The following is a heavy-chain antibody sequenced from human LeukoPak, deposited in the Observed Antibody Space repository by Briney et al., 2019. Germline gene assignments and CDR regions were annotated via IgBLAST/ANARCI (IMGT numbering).Heavy chain of an antibody. D-gene: IGHD7-27*01. Sequence: GGSLRLPCAASGFTFSSYWMSWVRQAPGKGLEWVANIKQDGSEKYYVDSVKGRFTISRDNAKNSLYLQMNSLRAEDTAVYYCARDGDAFWFDPWGQGTLVTVSS. CDR1: GFTFSSYW. V-gene: IGHV3-7*01. J-gene: IGHJ5*02. CDR2: IKQDGSEK. CDR3: ARDGDAFWFDP.